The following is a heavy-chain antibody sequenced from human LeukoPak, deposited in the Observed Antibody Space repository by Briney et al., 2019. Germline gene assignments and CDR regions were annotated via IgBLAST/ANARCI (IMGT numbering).Heavy chain of an antibody. Sequence: PAGSLRLSCAASGFTFSSYGMHWVRQAPGKGLDWVAVISYDGSNKYYADSVKGRFTISRDNSKNTLYLQMNSLRAEDTAVYYCAKAGRSGSLHYWGQGTLVTVSS. V-gene: IGHV3-30*18. CDR2: ISYDGSNK. D-gene: IGHD1-26*01. CDR3: AKAGRSGSLHY. J-gene: IGHJ4*02. CDR1: GFTFSSYG.